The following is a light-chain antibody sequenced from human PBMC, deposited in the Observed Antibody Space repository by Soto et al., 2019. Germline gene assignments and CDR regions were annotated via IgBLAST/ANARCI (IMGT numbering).Light chain of an antibody. CDR1: SSDVGSYNL. CDR2: EVS. CDR3: SSYAGSSTPVI. Sequence: QSALTQPASVSGSPGQSVTISCTGTSSDVGSYNLVSWYQQHPGKAPKLMIYEVSKRPSGVSNRFSGSKSGNTASLTISGLQAEDEADYYCSSYAGSSTPVIFGTGTKVTVL. J-gene: IGLJ1*01. V-gene: IGLV2-23*02.